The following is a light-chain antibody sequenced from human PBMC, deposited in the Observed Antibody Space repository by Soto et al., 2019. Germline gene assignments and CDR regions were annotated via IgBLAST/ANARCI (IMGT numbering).Light chain of an antibody. CDR1: QSITVY. J-gene: IGKJ2*01. V-gene: IGKV1-39*01. CDR2: AAS. Sequence: DIQLTQSPSSLSASVGDRVIIACRASQSITVYLNWYQQKPGKAPKLLIYAASSLQKGVTSRFSGSGSGTDFTLTIRSLQPEDFATYYCLQTDSSPSTFGQGTRLEIK. CDR3: LQTDSSPST.